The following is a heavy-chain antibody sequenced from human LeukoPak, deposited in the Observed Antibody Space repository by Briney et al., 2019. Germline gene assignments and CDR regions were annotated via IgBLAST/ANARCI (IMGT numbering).Heavy chain of an antibody. CDR1: GFTLSSYG. D-gene: IGHD6-6*01. CDR2: IWYDGSNK. CDR3: ARSSDYYYMDV. Sequence: GGSLRLSCAASGFTLSSYGMHWVRQAPGKGLEWVAVIWYDGSNKYYADSVKGRFTISRDNSKNTLYLQMNSLRAEDTAVYYCARSSDYYYMDVWGKGTTVTVSS. V-gene: IGHV3-33*01. J-gene: IGHJ6*03.